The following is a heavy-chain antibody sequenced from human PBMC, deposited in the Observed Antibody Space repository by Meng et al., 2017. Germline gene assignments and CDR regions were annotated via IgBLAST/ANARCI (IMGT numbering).Heavy chain of an antibody. CDR1: GFTVSSNY. CDR2: ISYDGSNK. J-gene: IGHJ6*02. CDR3: ARAPTETPLLSYYYYGMDV. D-gene: IGHD2-15*01. Sequence: GESLKISCAASGFTVSSNYMSWVRQAPGKGLEWVAVISYDGSNKYYADSVKGRFTISRDNSKNTLYLQMNSLRAEDTAVYYCARAPTETPLLSYYYYGMDVWGQGTTVTVSS. V-gene: IGHV3-30*03.